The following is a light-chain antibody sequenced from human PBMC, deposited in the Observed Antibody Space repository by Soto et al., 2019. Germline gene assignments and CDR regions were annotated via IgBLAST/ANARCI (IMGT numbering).Light chain of an antibody. Sequence: DIQMTQSPSTLSASVGDRVTITCRASQSLNNELAWYQQKPGKAPNLLMYDASTLERGVPSRFSDTGSGTEFTLTISSLQPDDFATYYCQQYHRSSITFGQGTRLEIK. V-gene: IGKV1-5*01. CDR1: QSLNNE. J-gene: IGKJ5*01. CDR3: QQYHRSSIT. CDR2: DAS.